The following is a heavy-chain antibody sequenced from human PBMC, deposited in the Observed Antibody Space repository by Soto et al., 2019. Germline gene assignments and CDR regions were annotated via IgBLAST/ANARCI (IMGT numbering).Heavy chain of an antibody. J-gene: IGHJ4*02. CDR2: IYYSGST. D-gene: IGHD6-6*01. V-gene: IGHV4-31*03. CDR1: GGSISSGGYY. CDR3: ARESKYSSSLRGFDY. Sequence: QVQLQESGPGLVKPSQTLSLTCTVSGGSISSGGYYWSWIRQHPGKGLERIGYIYYSGSTYYNPSLKSRVTISVDTSKNQFSLKLSSVTAADTAVYYCARESKYSSSLRGFDYWGQGTLVTVSS.